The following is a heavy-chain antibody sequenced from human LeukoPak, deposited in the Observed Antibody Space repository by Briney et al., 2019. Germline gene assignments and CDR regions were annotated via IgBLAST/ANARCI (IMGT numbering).Heavy chain of an antibody. J-gene: IGHJ4*02. CDR2: IYSSGNT. CDR1: GGSITSYY. V-gene: IGHV4-4*07. CDR3: ARGSSAAGGNFEY. Sequence: SETLSLTCTVSGGSITSYYWNGIRQPAGKGLEWIGRIYSSGNTNYSPSLKSRVTMSVDTSKTQFSLKLSFVTAADTAVYYCARGSSAAGGNFEYWGQGTLVTVSS. D-gene: IGHD6-13*01.